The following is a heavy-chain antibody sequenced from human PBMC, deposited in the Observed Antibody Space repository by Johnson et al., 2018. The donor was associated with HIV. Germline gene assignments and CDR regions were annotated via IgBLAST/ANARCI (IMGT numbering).Heavy chain of an antibody. CDR3: AREGRRDAFDI. V-gene: IGHV3-30*02. Sequence: QVQVVESGGGMVQPGGSLRLSCAASGFTFNNYGMHWVRQAPGKGLEWVAFIRYDGSAKYYADSVKGRFTISRDNSKNTLYLQMNSLRAEDTAVYYWAREGRRDAFDIWGQGTMVTVSS. D-gene: IGHD1-26*01. J-gene: IGHJ3*02. CDR2: IRYDGSAK. CDR1: GFTFNNYG.